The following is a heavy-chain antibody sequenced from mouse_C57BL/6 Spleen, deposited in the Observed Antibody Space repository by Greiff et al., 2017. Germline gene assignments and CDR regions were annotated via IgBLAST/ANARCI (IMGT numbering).Heavy chain of an antibody. J-gene: IGHJ1*03. CDR1: GYAFSSYW. CDR3: ARLDYYGSSPYWYFDV. V-gene: IGHV1-80*01. CDR2: IYPGDGDT. Sequence: QVQLKQSGAELVKPGASVKISCKASGYAFSSYWMNWVKQRPGKGLEWIGQIYPGDGDTNYNGKFKGKATLTADKSSSTAYMQLSSLTSEDSAVYFCARLDYYGSSPYWYFDVWGTGTTVTVSS. D-gene: IGHD1-1*01.